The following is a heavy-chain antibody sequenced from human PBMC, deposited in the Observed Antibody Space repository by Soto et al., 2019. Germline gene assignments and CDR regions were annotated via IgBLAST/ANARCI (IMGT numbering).Heavy chain of an antibody. CDR3: ARATSGCSGGSCYSGAGAFDI. Sequence: GGSLRLSCAASGFTFSSYAMHWVRQAPGKGLEWVAVISYDGSNKYYADSVKGRFTISRDNSKNTLYLQMNSLRAEDTAVYYCARATSGCSGGSCYSGAGAFDIWGQGTMVTVSS. CDR1: GFTFSSYA. D-gene: IGHD2-15*01. J-gene: IGHJ3*02. CDR2: ISYDGSNK. V-gene: IGHV3-30-3*01.